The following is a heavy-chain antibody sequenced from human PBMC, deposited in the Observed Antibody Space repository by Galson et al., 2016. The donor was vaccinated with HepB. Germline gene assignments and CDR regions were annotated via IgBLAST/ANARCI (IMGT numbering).Heavy chain of an antibody. V-gene: IGHV2-5*01. CDR3: AHRRVGGSTWYDSYCDS. D-gene: IGHD6-13*01. Sequence: PALVKPTQTLTLTCNFSGFSLTTSGVGVGWIRQPPGKALEWLGVIFWNDDERYSPSLKSRLTITKDTSKNQVVLTMSFMDPVDTATYYCAHRRVGGSTWYDSYCDSWGQGTLVTVSS. CDR1: GFSLTTSGVG. CDR2: IFWNDDE. J-gene: IGHJ4*02.